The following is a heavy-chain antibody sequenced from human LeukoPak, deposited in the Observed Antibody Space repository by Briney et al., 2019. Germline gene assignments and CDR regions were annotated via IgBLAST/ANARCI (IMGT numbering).Heavy chain of an antibody. CDR2: IIPIFGTA. V-gene: IGHV1-69*05. D-gene: IGHD3-3*01. Sequence: SVKVSCKASGGTFSSYAISWVRQAPGQGLEGMGGIIPIFGTANYAQKFQGRVTITTDESTSTAYMELSSLRSEDTAVYYCARGEEGDFWSGSFDYWGQGTLVTVSS. CDR3: ARGEEGDFWSGSFDY. J-gene: IGHJ4*02. CDR1: GGTFSSYA.